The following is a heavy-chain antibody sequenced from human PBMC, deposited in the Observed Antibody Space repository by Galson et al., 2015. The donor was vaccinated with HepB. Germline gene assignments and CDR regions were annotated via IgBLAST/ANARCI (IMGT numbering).Heavy chain of an antibody. D-gene: IGHD6-13*01. Sequence: SLRLSCAASGFTFSIYAMTWVRQAPGKGLEWVSAISSGGSTYYADSVKGRFTISRDTSKSTLYLLMNSLRAEDTAVYYCAKVDLDSFAGTFYYYSMAVWGQGTTVTVSS. V-gene: IGHV3-23*01. CDR1: GFTFSIYA. J-gene: IGHJ6*02. CDR2: ISSGGST. CDR3: AKVDLDSFAGTFYYYSMAV.